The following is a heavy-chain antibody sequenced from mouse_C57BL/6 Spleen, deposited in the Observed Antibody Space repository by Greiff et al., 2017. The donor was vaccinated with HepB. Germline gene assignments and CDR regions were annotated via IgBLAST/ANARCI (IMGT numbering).Heavy chain of an antibody. CDR2: IDPSDSET. D-gene: IGHD2-1*01. CDR3: AREGIYGKYGYFDV. CDR1: GYTFTSYW. V-gene: IGHV1-52*01. J-gene: IGHJ1*03. Sequence: QVQLQQPGAELVRPGSSVKLSCKASGYTFTSYWMHWVKQRPIQGLEWIGNIDPSDSETHYNQKFKDKATLTVDKSSSTAYMQLSSLTSEDSAVYYGAREGIYGKYGYFDVWGTGTTVTVSS.